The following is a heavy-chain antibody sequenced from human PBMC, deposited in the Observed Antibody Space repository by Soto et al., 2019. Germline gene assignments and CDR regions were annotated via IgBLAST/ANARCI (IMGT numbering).Heavy chain of an antibody. CDR3: ARFEYYYDSSGIDRYLDY. J-gene: IGHJ4*02. V-gene: IGHV3-49*01. Sequence: GGSLRLSCTASGFTFGDYAMSWFRQAPGKGLEWVGFIRSKAYGGTTEYSPSFQGQVTISADKSISSAYLQWSSLKASDTAMYYCARFEYYYDSSGIDRYLDYWGQGTQVTVSS. D-gene: IGHD3-22*01. CDR1: GFTFGDYA. CDR2: IRSKAYGGTT.